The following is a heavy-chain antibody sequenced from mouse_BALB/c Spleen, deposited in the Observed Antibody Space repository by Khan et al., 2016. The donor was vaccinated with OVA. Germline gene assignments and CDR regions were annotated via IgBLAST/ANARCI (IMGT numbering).Heavy chain of an antibody. J-gene: IGHJ3*02. V-gene: IGHV1-31*01. CDR3: ARHGSTSWFGY. CDR1: GYSFTTYY. Sequence: EVQLVESGPELMKPGASVKISCKASGYSFTTYYIHWVKQSHGKTLEWIGYIDPFNGGSTYNQKFKGKATLTVDKSSSTAYMHLSSLTSEDSAVDYCARHGSTSWFGYWGQGTLVTVSA. CDR2: IDPFNGGS. D-gene: IGHD1-1*01.